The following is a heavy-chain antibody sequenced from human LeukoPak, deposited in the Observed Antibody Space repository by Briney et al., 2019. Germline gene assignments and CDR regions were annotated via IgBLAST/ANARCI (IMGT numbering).Heavy chain of an antibody. V-gene: IGHV4-59*08. CDR3: ARHRPGERRFDP. J-gene: IGHJ5*02. CDR2: INYSGST. D-gene: IGHD3-16*01. Sequence: SETLSLTCAVSGGSIRNDYWGWIRQPPGKGLEWIAYINYSGSTNYNPSLESRVTISVDTSKNLFSLKFTSVTAADTAIYYCARHRPGERRFDPWGQGTLVTVSS. CDR1: GGSIRNDY.